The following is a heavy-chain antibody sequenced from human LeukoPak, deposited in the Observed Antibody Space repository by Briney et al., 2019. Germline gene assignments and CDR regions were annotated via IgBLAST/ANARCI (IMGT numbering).Heavy chain of an antibody. CDR2: IKEDGSEK. V-gene: IGHV3-7*03. CDR3: ARRYFDY. Sequence: GGSLRLSCAASGFTFRSYWMSWVRQAPGKGLEWVANIKEDGSEKYYVDSVKGRFTISRDNAKNSLYLQMNSLRAEDTAVYYCARRYFDYWGQGTLVTVSS. CDR1: GFTFRSYW. J-gene: IGHJ4*02.